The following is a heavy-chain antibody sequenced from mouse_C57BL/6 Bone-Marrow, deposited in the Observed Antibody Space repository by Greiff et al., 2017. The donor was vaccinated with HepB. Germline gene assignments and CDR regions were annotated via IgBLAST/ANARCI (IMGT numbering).Heavy chain of an antibody. J-gene: IGHJ2*01. D-gene: IGHD1-1*01. Sequence: EVQRVESGGDLVKPGGSLKLSCAASGFTFSSYGMSWVRQTPDKRLEWVATISSGGSYTYYPDSVKGRITISRDNAKNTLYLQMSSLKSEDTAMYYCARSYYYGSSTRDFDYWGQGITLTVSS. CDR1: GFTFSSYG. CDR2: ISSGGSYT. CDR3: ARSYYYGSSTRDFDY. V-gene: IGHV5-6*01.